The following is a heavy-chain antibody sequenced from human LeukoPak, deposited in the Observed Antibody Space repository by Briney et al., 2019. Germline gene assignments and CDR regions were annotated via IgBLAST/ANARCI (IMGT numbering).Heavy chain of an antibody. D-gene: IGHD2-15*01. CDR2: ISLSSGTI. V-gene: IGHV3-48*02. CDR1: GFTFSSYC. Sequence: GGSLRLSCAASGFTFSSYCMNWVRQAPGKGLEWISYISLSSGTIYYADSVRGRFTISRDNAKNSLYLQMNSLRDEDTAVYYCARDRGYCSGGSCYTYYFDYWGQGTLVTVSP. CDR3: ARDRGYCSGGSCYTYYFDY. J-gene: IGHJ4*02.